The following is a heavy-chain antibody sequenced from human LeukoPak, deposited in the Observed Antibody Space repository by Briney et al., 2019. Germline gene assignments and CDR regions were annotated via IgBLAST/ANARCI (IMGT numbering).Heavy chain of an antibody. V-gene: IGHV3-48*04. CDR1: GFHFSIYN. J-gene: IGHJ4*02. CDR2: ISFSSSTM. CDR3: AREFPPDY. Sequence: GGSLRLSCAASGFHFSIYNMNWVRQAPGKGLEWISYISFSSSTMYYADSVKGRFTVSRDNADNSLYLQMNSLRVEDTAVYYCAREFPPDYWGLGTLVTVSS.